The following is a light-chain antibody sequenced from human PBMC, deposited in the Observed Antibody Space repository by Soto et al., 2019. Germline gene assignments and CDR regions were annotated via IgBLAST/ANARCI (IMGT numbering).Light chain of an antibody. CDR2: KAS. CDR3: QQYNNYWT. V-gene: IGKV1-5*03. J-gene: IGKJ1*01. CDR1: QSISSW. Sequence: DIQMTQSPSTLSASVGDRVTITCRASQSISSWLAWYQQKPGKAPKLLIYKASSLESGVPSRFSGSGSGTEFTLTIRNLQPDDFATYYCQQYNNYWTFGQGTKVDIK.